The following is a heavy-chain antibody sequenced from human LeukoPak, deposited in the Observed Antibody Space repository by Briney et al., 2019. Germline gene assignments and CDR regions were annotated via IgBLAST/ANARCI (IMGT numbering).Heavy chain of an antibody. V-gene: IGHV3-53*01. J-gene: IGHJ4*02. CDR1: GFTVSSNY. D-gene: IGHD1-26*01. CDR3: AKEVGSGSFDY. Sequence: PGGSLRLSCAASGFTVSSNYMSWVRQAPGKGLEWVSVIYSGGSTYYADSVKGRFTISRDNSKNTLYPQMNSLRAEDTAVYYCAKEVGSGSFDYWGQGTLVTVSS. CDR2: IYSGGST.